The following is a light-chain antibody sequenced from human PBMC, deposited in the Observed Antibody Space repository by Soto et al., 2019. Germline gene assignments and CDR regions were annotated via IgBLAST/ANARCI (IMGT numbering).Light chain of an antibody. CDR1: NSDVGGHNY. J-gene: IGLJ1*01. CDR2: EVS. V-gene: IGLV2-14*01. CDR3: SSFSSISTLYV. Sequence: QSVLTQPASVSGSPGQSITISCTGTNSDVGGHNYVSWYQHHPGKAPKLMIYEVSNRPSGVSNRFSGSKSGNTASLTISGLQAGDEADYHCSSFSSISTLYVFGTGTKVTVL.